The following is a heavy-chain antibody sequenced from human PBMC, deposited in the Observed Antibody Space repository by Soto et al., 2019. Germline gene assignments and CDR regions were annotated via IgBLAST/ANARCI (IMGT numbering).Heavy chain of an antibody. V-gene: IGHV4-59*08. D-gene: IGHD6-13*01. Sequence: TSETLSLTCTVSGGSISSYYWSWIRQPPGKGLEWIGYIYYSGSTNYNPSLKSRVTISVDTSKNQFSLKLSSVTAADTAVYYCARQVRDIAAAVYYYGMDVWGQGTTVPVSS. J-gene: IGHJ6*02. CDR3: ARQVRDIAAAVYYYGMDV. CDR1: GGSISSYY. CDR2: IYYSGST.